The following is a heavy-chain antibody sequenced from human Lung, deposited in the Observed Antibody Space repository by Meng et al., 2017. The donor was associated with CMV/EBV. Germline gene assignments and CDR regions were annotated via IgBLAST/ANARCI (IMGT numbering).Heavy chain of an antibody. D-gene: IGHD3-10*01. J-gene: IGHJ4*02. CDR2: IYYSGST. Sequence: GSLRLSCTVSGGSISSSSYYWGWIRQPPGKGLEWIGSIYYSGSTYYNPSLKSRVTISVDTSKNQFSLKLSSVTAADTAVYYCARDRKFIMALGRTHFDNWGQGTLVTVSS. V-gene: IGHV4-39*07. CDR3: ARDRKFIMALGRTHFDN. CDR1: GGSISSSSYY.